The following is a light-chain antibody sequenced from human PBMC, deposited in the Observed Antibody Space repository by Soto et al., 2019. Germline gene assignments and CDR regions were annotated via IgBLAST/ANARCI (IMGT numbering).Light chain of an antibody. CDR1: QSISGW. Sequence: DIQMTQSPSTLSASVGDRVTITCRASQSISGWLAWYQQKPGKAPKLLIYKASSLESGVPSRFSGSGSGTEFTLTISSLQPDDFATYYCQQYSTFGQGTKVEIK. CDR2: KAS. CDR3: QQYST. J-gene: IGKJ1*01. V-gene: IGKV1-5*03.